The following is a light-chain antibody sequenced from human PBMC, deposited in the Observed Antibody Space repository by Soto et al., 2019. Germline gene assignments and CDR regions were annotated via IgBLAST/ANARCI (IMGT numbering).Light chain of an antibody. CDR3: QQYNNWPIT. V-gene: IGKV3-15*01. J-gene: IGKJ3*01. CDR2: GAS. CDR1: QSISSD. Sequence: EIVITQSPATLSVSPWQRPTLSVMACQSISSDLAWYQQKPGQAPRLLISGASTRATGIPARFSGSGSGTEFTLTISSLQSEDFAVYYCQQYNNWPITFGPGTKVDIK.